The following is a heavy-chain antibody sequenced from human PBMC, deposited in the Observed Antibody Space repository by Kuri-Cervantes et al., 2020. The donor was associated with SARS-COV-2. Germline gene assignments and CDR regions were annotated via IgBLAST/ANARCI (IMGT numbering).Heavy chain of an antibody. J-gene: IGHJ6*04. D-gene: IGHD2-21*01. CDR2: IYHGGST. Sequence: ESLNIPCPVSGYSISSGYYWGWIWQPPGKGLEWIGCIYHGGSTYYNPSLKSRVTISVDTSKNQFSLKLSSVTAADTAVYYCARQLRLYSLDIWGKGTTVTVSS. CDR1: GYSISSGYY. V-gene: IGHV4-38-2*01. CDR3: ARQLRLYSLDI.